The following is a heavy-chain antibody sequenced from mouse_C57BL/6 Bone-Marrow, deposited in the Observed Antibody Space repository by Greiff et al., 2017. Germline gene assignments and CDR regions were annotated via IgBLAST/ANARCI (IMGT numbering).Heavy chain of an antibody. CDR1: GFTFSSYG. CDR2: ISSGGSYT. V-gene: IGHV5-6*01. D-gene: IGHD2-5*01. Sequence: EVKLVESGGDLVKPGGSLKLSCAASGFTFSSYGMSWVRQTPDKRLEWVATISSGGSYTYYPDSVKGRFTISRDNAKNTLYLQMSSLKSEDTAMYYCARQEDYSNFYAMDYWGQGTSVTVSS. J-gene: IGHJ4*01. CDR3: ARQEDYSNFYAMDY.